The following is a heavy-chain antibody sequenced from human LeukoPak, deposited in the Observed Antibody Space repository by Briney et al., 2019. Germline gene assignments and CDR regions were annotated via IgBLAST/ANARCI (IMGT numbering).Heavy chain of an antibody. J-gene: IGHJ4*02. V-gene: IGHV3-74*01. Sequence: PGGSLRLSCAASGFTFSSYAMSWVRQAPGKGLEWVSRINSDGSRSYADSVKGRFTISRDNAKNTVYLQMNSLRAEDTAVYYCGLGYCSGGSCYHIDYWGQGSLVTVSS. CDR1: GFTFSSYA. CDR2: INSDGSR. CDR3: GLGYCSGGSCYHIDY. D-gene: IGHD2-15*01.